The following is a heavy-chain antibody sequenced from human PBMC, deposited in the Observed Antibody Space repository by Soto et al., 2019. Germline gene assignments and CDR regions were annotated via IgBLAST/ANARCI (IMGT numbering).Heavy chain of an antibody. J-gene: IGHJ3*02. CDR1: AFTFSNAW. CDR2: LKSIADGGTT. V-gene: IGHV3-15*05. Sequence: PGGSLRLSCAASAFTFSNAWMNWVRHTPGKGLEWVGRLKSIADGGTTDYAAPVQGRFSISRDDSKNTLYLQMNSLKTEDTAVYYCVTCIASRACAFNMWGQGRMVTVS. D-gene: IGHD6-6*01. CDR3: VTCIASRACAFNM.